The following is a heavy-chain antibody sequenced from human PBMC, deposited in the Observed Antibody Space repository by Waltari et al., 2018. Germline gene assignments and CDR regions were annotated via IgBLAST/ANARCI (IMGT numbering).Heavy chain of an antibody. CDR1: GFSLSTSGVG. Sequence: QITLKESGPTLVKPTQTLTLTCTFSGFSLSTSGVGVGWIRQPPGTALEWLALIYWNDDKRYSPSLKSRLTITKDTSKNQVVLTMTNMDPVDTATYYCAHRDWTTRDFDYWGQGTLVTVSS. J-gene: IGHJ4*02. D-gene: IGHD4-17*01. V-gene: IGHV2-5*01. CDR2: IYWNDDK. CDR3: AHRDWTTRDFDY.